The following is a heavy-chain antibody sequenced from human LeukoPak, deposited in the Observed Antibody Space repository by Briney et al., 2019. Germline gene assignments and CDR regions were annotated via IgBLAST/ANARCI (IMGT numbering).Heavy chain of an antibody. V-gene: IGHV4/OR15-8*02. CDR3: ARDSSRGSWYLFDP. D-gene: IGHD6-13*01. Sequence: ASETLSLTCAVSGGSISSSNWWIWLRQPPGKGLEWIGEIYHSGRGNTNYNPSLKSRATISIDNAKNQFSLKLRSVTAADTAVYFCARDSSRGSWYLFDPWGQGTLVTVSS. J-gene: IGHJ5*02. CDR2: IYHSGRGNT. CDR1: GGSISSSNW.